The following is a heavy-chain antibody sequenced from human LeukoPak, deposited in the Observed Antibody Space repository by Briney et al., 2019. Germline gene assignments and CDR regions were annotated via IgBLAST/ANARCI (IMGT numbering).Heavy chain of an antibody. V-gene: IGHV1-69*04. Sequence: SVKVSCKASGYTFTSYDINWVRQAPGQGLEWMGRIIPILGIANYAQKFQGRVTITADKSTSTAYMELSSLRSEDTAVYYCARDMENYYDSRGYAFDIWGQGTMVTVSS. CDR2: IIPILGIA. J-gene: IGHJ3*02. D-gene: IGHD3-22*01. CDR3: ARDMENYYDSRGYAFDI. CDR1: GYTFTSYD.